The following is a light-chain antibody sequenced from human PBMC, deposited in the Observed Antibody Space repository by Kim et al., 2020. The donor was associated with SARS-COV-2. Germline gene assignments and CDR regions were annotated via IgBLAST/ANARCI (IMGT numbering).Light chain of an antibody. Sequence: QSALTQPASVSGSPGHSITISCTGTSSDVGAYNYVSWYQQHPGKAPKVMIYAVSKRPSGVSDRFSASKSGNTASLIISGLQAEDEADYYCSSYTSSTTWVFGGGTQLTVL. CDR1: SSDVGAYNY. J-gene: IGLJ3*02. CDR3: SSYTSSTTWV. CDR2: AVS. V-gene: IGLV2-14*01.